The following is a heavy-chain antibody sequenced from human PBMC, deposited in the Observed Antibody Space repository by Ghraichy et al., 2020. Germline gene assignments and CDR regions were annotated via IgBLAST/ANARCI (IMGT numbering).Heavy chain of an antibody. CDR2: IYYSGIT. CDR1: GGSISNSAYY. V-gene: IGHV4-39*06. J-gene: IGHJ6*02. D-gene: IGHD6-13*01. CDR3: VRETGSGRAATGYGMDV. Sequence: SQTLSLTCTVSGGSISNSAYYWGWIRQSPGKGLEWIGTIYYSGITYYNPSLKSRVTMSVDTSEHQFALKLRSVTAADTAVYYCVRETGSGRAATGYGMDVWGQGTTVTVSS.